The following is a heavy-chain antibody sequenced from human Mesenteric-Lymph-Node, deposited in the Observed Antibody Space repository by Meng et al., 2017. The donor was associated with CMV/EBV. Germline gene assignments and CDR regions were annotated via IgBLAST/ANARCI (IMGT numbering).Heavy chain of an antibody. J-gene: IGHJ4*02. CDR2: INHSGST. Sequence: QVRSKQWGAGLLKPSETLSLTCAVYGGSFSGYYWSWIRQPPGKGLEWIGEINHSGSTNYNPSLKSRVTISVDTSKNQFSLKLSSVTAADTAVYYCARHQRWLKSEGGFNYWGQGTLVTVSS. V-gene: IGHV4-34*01. D-gene: IGHD4-23*01. CDR3: ARHQRWLKSEGGFNY. CDR1: GGSFSGYY.